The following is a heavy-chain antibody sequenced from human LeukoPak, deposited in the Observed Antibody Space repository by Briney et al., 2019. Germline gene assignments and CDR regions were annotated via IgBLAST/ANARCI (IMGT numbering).Heavy chain of an antibody. CDR3: ARQVRNWFDP. Sequence: SGGSLRLSCAASGFTFSDYYMSWLRQAPGKGLEWVSYISSSGSTIYYADSVKGRFTISRDNAKNSLYLQMNSPRAEDTAVYYCARQVRNWFDPWGQGTLVTVSS. D-gene: IGHD3-22*01. CDR1: GFTFSDYY. V-gene: IGHV3-11*04. J-gene: IGHJ5*02. CDR2: ISSSGSTI.